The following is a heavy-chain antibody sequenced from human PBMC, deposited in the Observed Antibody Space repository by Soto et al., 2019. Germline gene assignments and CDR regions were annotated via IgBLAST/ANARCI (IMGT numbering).Heavy chain of an antibody. J-gene: IGHJ4*02. Sequence: SQTLSLTCAVYGGSFSGYYWSWIRQPPGKGLEWIGEINHSGSTNYNPSLKSRVTISVDTSKNQFSLKLSSVTAADTAVYYCARGGWVDYWGQGTLVTVSS. CDR2: INHSGST. CDR3: ARGGWVDY. CDR1: GGSFSGYY. D-gene: IGHD6-19*01. V-gene: IGHV4-34*01.